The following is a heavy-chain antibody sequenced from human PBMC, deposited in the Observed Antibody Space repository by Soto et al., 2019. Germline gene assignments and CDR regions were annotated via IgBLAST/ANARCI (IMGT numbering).Heavy chain of an antibody. CDR3: AKDRAPNDSRGYYSILIDY. Sequence: GESLKISCKGSGYSFTSYWIGWVRQMPGKGLEWMGIIYPGDSDTRYSPSFQGQVTISADKSISTAYLQMNSLRAEDTAIYYCAKDRAPNDSRGYYSILIDYCGQRTRVTVSS. CDR2: IYPGDSDT. CDR1: GYSFTSYW. D-gene: IGHD3-22*01. J-gene: IGHJ4*02. V-gene: IGHV5-51*01.